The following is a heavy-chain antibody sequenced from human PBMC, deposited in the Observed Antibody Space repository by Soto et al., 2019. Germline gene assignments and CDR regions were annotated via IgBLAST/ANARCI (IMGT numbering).Heavy chain of an antibody. D-gene: IGHD2-2*02. J-gene: IGHJ4*02. CDR3: AKQAGYTSDPFDS. CDR2: ISGGGYST. Sequence: GGSLRLSCAASGFTFSTCAMAWVRQAPGTGLEWVAGISGGGYSTYYADSVKGRFTISRDNSNNTLFLQMNSLRAEDTAIYYCAKQAGYTSDPFDSWGQGTLVTVSS. CDR1: GFTFSTCA. V-gene: IGHV3-23*01.